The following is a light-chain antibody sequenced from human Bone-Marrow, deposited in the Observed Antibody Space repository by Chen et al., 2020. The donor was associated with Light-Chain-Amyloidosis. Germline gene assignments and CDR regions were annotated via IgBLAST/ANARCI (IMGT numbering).Light chain of an antibody. CDR3: QSADSSGTYEVI. CDR1: DLPTKY. CDR2: SDN. Sequence: SYELTQPPSVSVSPGQTARITCSGDDLPTKYAYWYQQKPGQAPVLVIHSDNERPSGISERFSGSSSGKTATLTISGGQAEDEADYHCQSADSSGTYEVIFGGGTKLTVL. J-gene: IGLJ2*01. V-gene: IGLV3-25*03.